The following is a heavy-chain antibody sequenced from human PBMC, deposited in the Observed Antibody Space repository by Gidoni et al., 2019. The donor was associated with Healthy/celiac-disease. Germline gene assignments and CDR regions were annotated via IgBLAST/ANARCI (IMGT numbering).Heavy chain of an antibody. CDR1: GYSISSGYY. CDR3: ARAIDIVVVVAATGAFDI. Sequence: QVQLQESGPGLVKPSETLSLTCAVSGYSISSGYYWGWIRQPPGKGLEWIGSIYHSGSTYYNPSLKSRVTISVDTSKNQFSLKLSSVTAADTAVYYCARAIDIVVVVAATGAFDIWGQGTMVTVSS. V-gene: IGHV4-38-2*01. CDR2: IYHSGST. D-gene: IGHD2-15*01. J-gene: IGHJ3*02.